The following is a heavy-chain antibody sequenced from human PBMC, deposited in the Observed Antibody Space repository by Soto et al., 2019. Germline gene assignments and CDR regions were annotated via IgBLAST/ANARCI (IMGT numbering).Heavy chain of an antibody. CDR1: GFTFSSYA. Sequence: PGGSLRLSCAASGFTFSSYAMSWVRQAPGKGLEWVSGISGSGGSTYYADSVKGRFTISRDNSKNTLYLQMNSLRAEDTAVYYCAKDQANYGAAAGKLDYWGQGTLVTVSS. CDR3: AKDQANYGAAAGKLDY. J-gene: IGHJ4*02. D-gene: IGHD6-13*01. CDR2: ISGSGGST. V-gene: IGHV3-23*01.